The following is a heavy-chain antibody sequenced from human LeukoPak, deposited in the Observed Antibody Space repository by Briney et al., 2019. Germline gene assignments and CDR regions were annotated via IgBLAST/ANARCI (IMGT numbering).Heavy chain of an antibody. Sequence: PGGSLRLSCAASGFTFSSSWMSWVRQAPGKGLEWVANIKKDGSETYYVDSVKGRFTISRDNAKNSLYLQMDSLRADDTAVYYCARGYGLTGLDYWGQGTLVTVSS. CDR3: ARGYGLTGLDY. V-gene: IGHV3-7*01. J-gene: IGHJ4*02. CDR2: IKKDGSET. CDR1: GFTFSSSW. D-gene: IGHD7-27*01.